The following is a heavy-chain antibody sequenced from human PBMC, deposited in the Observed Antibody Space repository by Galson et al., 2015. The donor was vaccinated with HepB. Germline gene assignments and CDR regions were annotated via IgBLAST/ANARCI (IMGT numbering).Heavy chain of an antibody. Sequence: SVKVSCKASGFTFTSSAVQWVRQARGQRLEWIGWTVVGSGNTNYAQKFQERVTITRDMSTSTAYMELSSLRSEDTAVYYCAAERYCSGGSCYSATNWFDPWGQGTLVTVSS. J-gene: IGHJ5*02. CDR1: GFTFTSSA. V-gene: IGHV1-58*01. D-gene: IGHD2-15*01. CDR2: TVVGSGNT. CDR3: AAERYCSGGSCYSATNWFDP.